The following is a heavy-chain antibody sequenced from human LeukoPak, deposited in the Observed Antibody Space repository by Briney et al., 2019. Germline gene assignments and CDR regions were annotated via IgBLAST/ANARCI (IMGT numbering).Heavy chain of an antibody. J-gene: IGHJ4*02. CDR2: IKQDGSEE. V-gene: IGHV3-7*01. CDR3: ARDRGSGSYYSQD. D-gene: IGHD3-10*01. CDR1: GFTFSSFW. Sequence: GGSLRPSCAASGFTFSSFWMTWVRQAPGKGLEWVANIKQDGSEEHYVDSVKGRFIISRDNAKNSLYLQMNSLRAEDTAVYYCARDRGSGSYYSQDWGQGTLVTVSS.